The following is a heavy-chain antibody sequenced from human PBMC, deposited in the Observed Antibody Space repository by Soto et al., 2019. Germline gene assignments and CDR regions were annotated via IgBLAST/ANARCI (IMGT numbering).Heavy chain of an antibody. Sequence: QVQLVQSGAEVKKPGASVKVSCQASGYSFSNNGISWVRQAPGQGFEWMGWINGDNGNTNYAQKFQCRVTMTTETSTSTAYMELRSLRSDDTAVYYCARDLGYGDYGTDFWGQGTLVTVSS. CDR3: ARDLGYGDYGTDF. J-gene: IGHJ4*02. V-gene: IGHV1-18*04. D-gene: IGHD4-17*01. CDR2: INGDNGNT. CDR1: GYSFSNNG.